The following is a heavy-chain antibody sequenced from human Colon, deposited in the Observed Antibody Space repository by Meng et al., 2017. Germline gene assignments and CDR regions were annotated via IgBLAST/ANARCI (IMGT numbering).Heavy chain of an antibody. V-gene: IGHV3-23*01. D-gene: IGHD4-17*01. CDR3: AKDPSGDYLGAFDF. CDR1: GFAFSNYA. Sequence: GESLKISCVGSGFAFSNYAMIWIRQAPGKGLEWVSSITGSGGGTHYAESVKGRFSISRDNSRNRLFLQMNDLRDEDTAVYYCAKDPSGDYLGAFDFWGQGTVVTVSS. J-gene: IGHJ3*01. CDR2: ITGSGGGT.